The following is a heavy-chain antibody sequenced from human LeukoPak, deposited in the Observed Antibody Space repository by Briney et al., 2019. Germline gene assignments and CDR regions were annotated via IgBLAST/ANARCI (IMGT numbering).Heavy chain of an antibody. V-gene: IGHV3-43*02. D-gene: IGHD5-18*01. Sequence: GGSLRLSCAASGFTFSSYEMNWVRQAQGKGLEWVSLISGDGGSTYYADSVKGRFTISRDNSKNSLYLQMNSLRTEDTALYYCAKSTDTAMVWYWFDPWGQGTLVTVSS. CDR2: ISGDGGST. CDR3: AKSTDTAMVWYWFDP. J-gene: IGHJ5*02. CDR1: GFTFSSYE.